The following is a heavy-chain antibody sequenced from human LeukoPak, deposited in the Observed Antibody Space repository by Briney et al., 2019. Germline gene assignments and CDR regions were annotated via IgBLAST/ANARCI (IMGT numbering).Heavy chain of an antibody. J-gene: IGHJ6*03. CDR1: GVSFSGYY. CDR2: INHSGST. Sequence: SETLSLTCAVYGVSFSGYYWSWIRQPPGKGLEWIGEINHSGSTNYNPSLKSRVTISVDTSKNQFSLKLSSVTAADTAVYYCARLLGGTTEHHGYYMDVWGKGTTVTVSS. CDR3: ARLLGGTTEHHGYYMDV. V-gene: IGHV4-34*01. D-gene: IGHD1-7*01.